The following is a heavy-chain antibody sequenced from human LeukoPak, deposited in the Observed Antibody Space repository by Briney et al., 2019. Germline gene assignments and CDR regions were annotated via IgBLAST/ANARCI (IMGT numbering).Heavy chain of an antibody. Sequence: SETLSLTCSVSGGSIRSNGYYWAWIRQSPGKGQEWIASIHYSGTPYYNPSLKSRVTISVDTSKDKYSLKLSSVTAADTAVYFCARLNGGMLNFGYWGQGSLVTVSS. CDR3: ARLNGGMLNFGY. D-gene: IGHD2-8*01. J-gene: IGHJ4*02. CDR2: IHYSGTP. V-gene: IGHV4-39*01. CDR1: GGSIRSNGYY.